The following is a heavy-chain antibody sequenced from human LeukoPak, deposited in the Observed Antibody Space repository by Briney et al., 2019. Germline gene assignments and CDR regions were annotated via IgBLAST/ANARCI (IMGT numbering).Heavy chain of an antibody. V-gene: IGHV4-4*02. CDR3: ARGTGYSSGCPDY. CDR2: IYHSGST. D-gene: IGHD6-19*01. CDR1: GGSISSSHW. J-gene: IGHJ4*02. Sequence: SETLSLTCAVSGGSISSSHWWSWVRRPPGRGLEWIGEIYHSGSTNYSPSLKGRVTLSVDKSKNQFSLKLSSVTAADTAVYYCARGTGYSSGCPDYWGQGTLVTVSS.